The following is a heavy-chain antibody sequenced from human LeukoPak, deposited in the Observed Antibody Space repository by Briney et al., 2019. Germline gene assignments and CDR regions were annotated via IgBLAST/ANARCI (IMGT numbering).Heavy chain of an antibody. V-gene: IGHV4-31*03. J-gene: IGHJ2*01. CDR1: GGSISSGGYY. CDR2: IYYSGST. CDR3: AREGTGGYSYGRKGYFDL. D-gene: IGHD5-18*01. Sequence: SETLSLTCIVSGGSISSGGYYWSWIRQHPGTGLEWIGYIYYSGSTYYNPSLKSRVTISVDTSKNQFSLKLSSVTAADTAVYYCAREGTGGYSYGRKGYFDLWGRGTLVTVSS.